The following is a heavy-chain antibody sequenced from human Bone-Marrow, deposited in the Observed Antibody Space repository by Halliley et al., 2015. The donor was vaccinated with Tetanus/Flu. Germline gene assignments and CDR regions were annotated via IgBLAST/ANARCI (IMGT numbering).Heavy chain of an antibody. J-gene: IGHJ4*02. D-gene: IGHD6-13*01. CDR2: IDYSGNT. CDR3: ARHRPYPWYFFIAF. V-gene: IGHV4-59*08. CDR1: GASISDYY. Sequence: LSLTCTVSGASISDYYWSWIRQPPGKGLEWIGYIDYSGNTNANPSLKSRVTISVNTSKTQFSLKRSSVTAADTAVYYCARHRPYPWYFFIAFWGQGTLVTVSP.